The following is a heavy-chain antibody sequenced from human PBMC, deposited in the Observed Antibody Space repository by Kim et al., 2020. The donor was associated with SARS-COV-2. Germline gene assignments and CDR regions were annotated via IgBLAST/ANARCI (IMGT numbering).Heavy chain of an antibody. V-gene: IGHV4-39*01. J-gene: IGHJ4*02. D-gene: IGHD3-22*01. CDR3: ARLSFGSSGYYYGGFDY. Sequence: RVTLSLDTSKNQFSLKLSSVTAADTAVYYCARLSFGSSGYYYGGFDYWGQGTLVSVSS.